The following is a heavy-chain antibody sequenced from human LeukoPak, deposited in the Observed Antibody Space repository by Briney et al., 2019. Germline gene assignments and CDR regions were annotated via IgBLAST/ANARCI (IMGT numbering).Heavy chain of an antibody. J-gene: IGHJ4*02. V-gene: IGHV4-4*07. CDR1: GGSISGDY. Sequence: PSETLSLTCTVSGGSISGDYWTWIRQPARKGLEWIGRIHTSGSTNYNPSLKSRVTISVDTSKNQFSLKLNSVTAADTAVYYCARAVAAYLGFDYWGQGTLVTVSS. D-gene: IGHD6-19*01. CDR3: ARAVAAYLGFDY. CDR2: IHTSGST.